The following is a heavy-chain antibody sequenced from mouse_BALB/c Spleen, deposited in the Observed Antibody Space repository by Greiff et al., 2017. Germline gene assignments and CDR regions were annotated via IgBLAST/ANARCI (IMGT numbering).Heavy chain of an antibody. J-gene: IGHJ2*01. CDR2: IWAGGST. V-gene: IGHV2-9*02. CDR1: GFSLTSYG. CDR3: ARGRYDGGVYFDY. D-gene: IGHD2-14*01. Sequence: VKLQESGPGLVAPSQSLSITCTVSGFSLTSYGVHWVRQPPGKGLEWLGVIWAGGSTNYNSALMSRLSISKDNSKSQVFLKMNSLQTDDTAMYYCARGRYDGGVYFDYWGQGTTLTVSS.